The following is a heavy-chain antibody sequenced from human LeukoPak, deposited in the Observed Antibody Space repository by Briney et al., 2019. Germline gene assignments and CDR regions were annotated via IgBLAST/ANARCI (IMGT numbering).Heavy chain of an antibody. CDR1: GYSISGGYY. CDR2: IYHSGST. Sequence: PSETLSLTCAVSGYSISGGYYWGWIRQPPGKGLEWIGSIYHSGSTYYNPSLKSRVTISVDTSKNQFSLKLSSVTAADTAVYYCAKNDYGDYADYWGQGTLVTVSS. V-gene: IGHV4-38-2*01. D-gene: IGHD4-17*01. CDR3: AKNDYGDYADY. J-gene: IGHJ4*02.